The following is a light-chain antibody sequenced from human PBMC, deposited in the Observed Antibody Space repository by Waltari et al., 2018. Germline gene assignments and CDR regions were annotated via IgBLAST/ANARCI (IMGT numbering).Light chain of an antibody. CDR1: QSVSSNF. V-gene: IGKV3-20*01. Sequence: EIVLTQSPGTLSLSPGDSATLSCRASQSVSSNFLAWYLQKPGQAPRLLIYGASRGAVGIPDRFSGSGSGTDFTLTISRLEPEDFAVYYCQQYGSSPLTFGGGTKVEIK. J-gene: IGKJ4*01. CDR3: QQYGSSPLT. CDR2: GAS.